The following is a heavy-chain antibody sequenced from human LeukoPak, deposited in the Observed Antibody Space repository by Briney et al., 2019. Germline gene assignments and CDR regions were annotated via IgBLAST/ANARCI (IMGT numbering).Heavy chain of an antibody. V-gene: IGHV3-23*01. D-gene: IGHD5-12*01. J-gene: IGHJ6*03. Sequence: GGSLRLSCAVSGFTFSSYGMSWVRQAPGKGLEWVSAISGSGGSTYYADSVKGRFTISRDNSKNTLYLQMNSLRAEDTAVYYCAKTYYSGYDLSYYYYMDAWGKGTTVTISS. CDR1: GFTFSSYG. CDR3: AKTYYSGYDLSYYYYMDA. CDR2: ISGSGGST.